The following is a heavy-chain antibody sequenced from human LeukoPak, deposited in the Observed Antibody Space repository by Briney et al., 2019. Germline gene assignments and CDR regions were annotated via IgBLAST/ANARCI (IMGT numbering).Heavy chain of an antibody. CDR3: GKDGGQYSSGPEFDP. D-gene: IGHD6-19*01. CDR1: GIVFSNTA. J-gene: IGHJ5*02. V-gene: IGHV3-23*01. Sequence: QPGGSLILSCAASGIVFSNTAMDWARQSPGRGLEWVSAISGGGERTLYPDAVKGRSTISRDNSKNMVYLQMNSLRADDTAIYYCGKDGGQYSSGPEFDPRGQGALVTVSS. CDR2: ISGGGERT.